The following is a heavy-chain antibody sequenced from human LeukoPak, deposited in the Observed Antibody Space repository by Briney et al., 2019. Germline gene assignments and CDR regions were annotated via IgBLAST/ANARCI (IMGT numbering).Heavy chain of an antibody. D-gene: IGHD5-18*01. V-gene: IGHV3-7*01. CDR1: GFTFSSYW. Sequence: GGSLRLSCAASGFTFSSYWMSWVRQAPGKGLEWVANIKQDGSEKYYVDSVKGRFTISRDNAKNSLYLQMNSLRAEDTAVYYCARDPADTEYYYYGMDVGGKGTTVTVSS. CDR2: IKQDGSEK. J-gene: IGHJ6*04. CDR3: ARDPADTEYYYYGMDV.